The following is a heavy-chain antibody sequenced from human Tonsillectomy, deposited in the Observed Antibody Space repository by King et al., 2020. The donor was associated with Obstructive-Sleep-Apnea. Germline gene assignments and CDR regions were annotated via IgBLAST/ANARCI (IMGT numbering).Heavy chain of an antibody. Sequence: VQLVESGGGVVQPGRSLRLSCAASGFTFSSYGMHWVRQAPGKGLEWVAVISYDGSNKYYADSVKGRFTISRDNSKNTLYLQMNSLRAEYTAVYYCAKDRGGSGSYADYWGQGTLVTVSS. CDR1: GFTFSSYG. J-gene: IGHJ4*02. CDR2: ISYDGSNK. V-gene: IGHV3-30*18. CDR3: AKDRGGSGSYADY. D-gene: IGHD3-10*01.